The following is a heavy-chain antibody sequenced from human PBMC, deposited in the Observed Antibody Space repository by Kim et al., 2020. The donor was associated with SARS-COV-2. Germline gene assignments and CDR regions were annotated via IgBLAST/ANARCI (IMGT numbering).Heavy chain of an antibody. Sequence: ASVKVSCKASGYTFTSYAMNWVRQAPGQGLEWMGWINTNTGNPTYAQGFTGRFVFSLDTSVSTAYLQISSLKAEDTAVYYCARDLITGTRGWFDPWGQGTLVTVSS. J-gene: IGHJ5*02. CDR2: INTNTGNP. CDR3: ARDLITGTRGWFDP. V-gene: IGHV7-4-1*02. D-gene: IGHD1-20*01. CDR1: GYTFTSYA.